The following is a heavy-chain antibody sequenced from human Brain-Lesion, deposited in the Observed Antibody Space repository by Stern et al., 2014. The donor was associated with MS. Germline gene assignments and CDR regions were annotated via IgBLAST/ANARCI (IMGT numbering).Heavy chain of an antibody. CDR1: GGSVGSGSYD. CDR3: ARDKEDTNMAFRYFDN. J-gene: IGHJ4*02. Sequence: QVQLVQSGPGLVKPSQTLSLTCTVSGGSVGSGSYDWSWIRQPAGKGLEWIGRIYTTGSTYYHPSLKSRVSLSIDTSKNQFSLKLTSVTAADTAVYYCARDKEDTNMAFRYFDNWGQGTLVTVSS. CDR2: IYTTGST. D-gene: IGHD5-18*01. V-gene: IGHV4-61*02.